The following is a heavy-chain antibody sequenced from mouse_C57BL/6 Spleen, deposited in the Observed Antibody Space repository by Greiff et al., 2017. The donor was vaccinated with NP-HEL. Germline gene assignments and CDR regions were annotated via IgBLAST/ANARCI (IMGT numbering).Heavy chain of an antibody. CDR2: IYPGSGNT. CDR3: ARPYDGYYEGCAY. J-gene: IGHJ3*01. Sequence: QVQLQQSGPELVKPGASVKISCKASGYSFTSYYIHWVKQRPGQGLEWIGWIYPGSGNTKYNEKFKGKATLTADTSSSTAYMQLSSLTSEDSAVYYCARPYDGYYEGCAYWGQGTLVTVSA. CDR1: GYSFTSYY. D-gene: IGHD2-3*01. V-gene: IGHV1-66*01.